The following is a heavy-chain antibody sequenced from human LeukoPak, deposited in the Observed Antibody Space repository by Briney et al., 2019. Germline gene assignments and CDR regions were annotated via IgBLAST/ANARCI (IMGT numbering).Heavy chain of an antibody. CDR1: GFTFSDYY. V-gene: IGHV3-11*01. J-gene: IGHJ4*02. D-gene: IGHD1-7*01. CDR3: ARCPYNWNYGPWAPYFDY. CDR2: ISSSGSTI. Sequence: PGGSLRLSCAASGFTFSDYYMSWIRQAPGKGLERVSYISSSGSTIYYADSVKGRFTISRDNAKNSLYLQMNSLRAEDTAVYYCARCPYNWNYGPWAPYFDYWGQGTLVTVSS.